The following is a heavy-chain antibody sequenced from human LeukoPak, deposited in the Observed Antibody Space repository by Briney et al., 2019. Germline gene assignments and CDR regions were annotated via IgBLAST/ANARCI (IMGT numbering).Heavy chain of an antibody. Sequence: SETLSLTCTVSGGSISSSSYYWSWIRQPPGKGLEWIGEINHSGSTNYNPSLKSRVTISVDTSKNQFSLKLSSVTAADTAVYYCAGRHSGYDLRSYSDWGQGTLVTVSS. V-gene: IGHV4-39*07. CDR2: INHSGST. CDR1: GGSISSSSYY. CDR3: AGRHSGYDLRSYSD. J-gene: IGHJ4*02. D-gene: IGHD5-12*01.